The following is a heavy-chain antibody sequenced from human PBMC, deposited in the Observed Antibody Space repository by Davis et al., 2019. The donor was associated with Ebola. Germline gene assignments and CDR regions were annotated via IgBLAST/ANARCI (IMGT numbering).Heavy chain of an antibody. D-gene: IGHD4-11*01. J-gene: IGHJ6*03. CDR1: GYTFTGYY. Sequence: ASVKVSCKASGYTFTGYYMHWVRQAPGQGLEWMGWINPNSGGTNYAQKFQGRVTITADESTSTAYMELSSLRSEDTAVYYCTFQVDSNYGWSYYYYYMDVWGKGTTVTVSS. CDR2: INPNSGGT. V-gene: IGHV1-2*02. CDR3: TFQVDSNYGWSYYYYYMDV.